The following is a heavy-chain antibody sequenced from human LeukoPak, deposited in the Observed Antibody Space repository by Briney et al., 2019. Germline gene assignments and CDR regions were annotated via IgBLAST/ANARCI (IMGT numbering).Heavy chain of an antibody. Sequence: PGGSLRLSCVVSGFTFSTSAMSWVRQAPGKGLEWVAVISYDGSNKYYADSVKGRFTISRDNSKNTLYLQMNSLRAEDTAVYYCARDAFGEGDYWGQGTLVTVSS. CDR1: GFTFSTSA. D-gene: IGHD3-10*01. V-gene: IGHV3-30*04. CDR3: ARDAFGEGDY. J-gene: IGHJ4*02. CDR2: ISYDGSNK.